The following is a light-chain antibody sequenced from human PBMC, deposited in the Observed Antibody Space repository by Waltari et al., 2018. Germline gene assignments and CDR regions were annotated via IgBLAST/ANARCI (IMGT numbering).Light chain of an antibody. CDR1: SRDIGLYNC. V-gene: IGLV2-14*01. CDR3: ASCTDTIPPVV. Sequence: QSALTQPASVSGSPGQSITISCTGTSRDIGLYNCASWYQLHPGEAPTLILYGVNSRPSGVSNRFSGSKSGNTASLTISGLQGDDEADYFCASCTDTIPPVVFGGGTKLTVL. CDR2: GVN. J-gene: IGLJ2*01.